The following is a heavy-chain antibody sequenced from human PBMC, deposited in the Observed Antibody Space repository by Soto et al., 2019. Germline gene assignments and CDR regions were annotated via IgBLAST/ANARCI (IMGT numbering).Heavy chain of an antibody. J-gene: IGHJ6*02. CDR2: ISYDGSNK. CDR1: GFTFSSYA. D-gene: IGHD3-16*02. CDR3: ARVRYYYYYYGMDV. Sequence: ESGGGVVQPGRSLRLSCAASGFTFSSYAMHWVRQAPGKGLEWVAVISYDGSNKYYADSVKGRFTISRDNSKNTLYLQMNSLRAEDTAVYYCARVRYYYYYYGMDVWGQGTTVTVSS. V-gene: IGHV3-30-3*01.